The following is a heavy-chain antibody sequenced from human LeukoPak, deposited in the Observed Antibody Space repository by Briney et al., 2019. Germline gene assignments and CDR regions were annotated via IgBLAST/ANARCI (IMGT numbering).Heavy chain of an antibody. CDR2: IYYSGST. V-gene: IGHV4-39*07. CDR1: GGSISSSSYY. J-gene: IGHJ3*02. D-gene: IGHD2-2*01. Sequence: PSETLSLTCTVSGGSISSSSYYWGWIRQPPGKGLEWIGSIYYSGSTNYNPSLKSRVTISVDTSKNQFSLKLSSVTAADTAVYYCARSSIVVVPAALPTNAFDIWGQGTMVTVSS. CDR3: ARSSIVVVPAALPTNAFDI.